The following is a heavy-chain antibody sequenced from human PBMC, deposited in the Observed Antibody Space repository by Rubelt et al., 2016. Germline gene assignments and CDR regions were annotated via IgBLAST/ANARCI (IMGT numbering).Heavy chain of an antibody. V-gene: IGHV4-59*01. D-gene: IGHD1-26*01. CDR2: IYYSGST. J-gene: IGHJ3*02. CDR3: AGVLGGTYYDAFDM. CDR1: GDSISSYY. Sequence: QLQLQESGPGLVKPSETLSLTCTVSGDSISSYYWTWIRQPPGKGLEWIGYIYYSGSTNYNPSLKSRITISVDTSKNQFSLKLSAGTAADTAVYYCAGVLGGTYYDAFDMWGQGAVVTVFS.